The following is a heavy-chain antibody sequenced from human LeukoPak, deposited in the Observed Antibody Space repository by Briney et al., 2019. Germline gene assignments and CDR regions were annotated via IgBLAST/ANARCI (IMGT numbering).Heavy chain of an antibody. CDR1: GHTFTTYN. V-gene: IGHV1-46*01. J-gene: IGHJ4*02. CDR3: ARDRGRTFDFDY. CDR2: VDPSDGAT. D-gene: IGHD1-14*01. Sequence: ASVKVSCKASGHTFTTYNFYWVRQAPGQGLEWMGIVDPSDGATSYAQKFRGRVAMTRDMSTSTVYLELKSLRFDDTALYYCARDRGRTFDFDYWGQGTLVTVSS.